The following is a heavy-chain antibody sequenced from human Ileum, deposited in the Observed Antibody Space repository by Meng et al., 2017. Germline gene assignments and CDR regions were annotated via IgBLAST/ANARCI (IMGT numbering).Heavy chain of an antibody. J-gene: IGHJ4*02. CDR1: GYTFTDYF. V-gene: IGHV1-2*06. Sequence: QVQLVQSGAEAKKPGASLKVPCKASGYTFTDYFVHLVRQAPGQGLEWMGRINPKSGATAYAQKFQGRVTVTSDTSISTAYLDLISLTSDDTALYYCVRSNIFGWNPRDHWGQGTLVTVSS. D-gene: IGHD3-3*02. CDR2: INPKSGAT. CDR3: VRSNIFGWNPRDH.